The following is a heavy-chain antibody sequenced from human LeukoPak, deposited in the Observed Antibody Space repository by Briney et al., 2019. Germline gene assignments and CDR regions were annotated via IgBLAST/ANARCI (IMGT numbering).Heavy chain of an antibody. J-gene: IGHJ4*02. D-gene: IGHD6-19*01. CDR2: INHSGST. Sequence: SETLSLTCAVYGGSFSGYYWSWIRQPPGKGLEWIGEINHSGSTNYNPSLKSRVTISVDTSKNQFSLKLISVAAADTAVYYCARGTLYSGWSYYLDNWGQGSLVAVAS. CDR3: ARGTLYSGWSYYLDN. V-gene: IGHV4-34*01. CDR1: GGSFSGYY.